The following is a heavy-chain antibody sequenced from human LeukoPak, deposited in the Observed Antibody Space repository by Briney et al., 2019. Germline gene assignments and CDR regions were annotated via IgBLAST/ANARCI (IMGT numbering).Heavy chain of an antibody. J-gene: IGHJ4*02. CDR3: ARVYDSSGYYSGFDY. V-gene: IGHV4-59*01. CDR2: IYYSGST. CDR1: GGSFSSYY. Sequence: SETLSLTCAVYGGSFSSYYWSWIRQPPGKGLEWIGYIYYSGSTNYNPSLKSRVTISVGTSKNQFSLKLSSVTAADTAVYYCARVYDSSGYYSGFDYWGQGTLVTVSS. D-gene: IGHD3-22*01.